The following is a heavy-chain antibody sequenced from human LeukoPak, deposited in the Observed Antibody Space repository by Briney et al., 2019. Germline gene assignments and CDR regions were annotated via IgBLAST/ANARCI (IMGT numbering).Heavy chain of an antibody. CDR3: AKGGYCSATRCYVGKGMDD. D-gene: IGHD2-2*01. Sequence: PGGSLRLSCAASGFTFDTYGMHWVRQAPGKGLGWVAVISHDGVDKYYADSVKGRFTISRDNSKNTVSLQVNSLRAEDTAAYYCAKGGYCSATRCYVGKGMDDWGQGTLVTVSS. CDR2: ISHDGVDK. CDR1: GFTFDTYG. J-gene: IGHJ4*02. V-gene: IGHV3-30*18.